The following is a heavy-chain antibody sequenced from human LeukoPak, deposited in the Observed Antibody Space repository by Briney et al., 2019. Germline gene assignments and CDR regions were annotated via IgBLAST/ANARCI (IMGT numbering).Heavy chain of an antibody. J-gene: IGHJ4*02. Sequence: GESLKISCEASGYTFTTFWIGWVRQMPGKGLEWVGIIFPPDSNTKYSPSFQDLVTVSADKSINTAYLQWSSLKASDTAIYYCVRLALYSGKFSFDYWGQGTLVTVSS. CDR3: VRLALYSGKFSFDY. CDR2: IFPPDSNT. V-gene: IGHV5-51*01. CDR1: GYTFTTFW. D-gene: IGHD2-21*01.